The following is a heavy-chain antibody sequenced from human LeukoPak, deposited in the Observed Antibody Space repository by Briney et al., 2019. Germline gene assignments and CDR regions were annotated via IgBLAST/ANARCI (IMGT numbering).Heavy chain of an antibody. D-gene: IGHD5-12*01. CDR3: ARDIGNSGFNLDY. V-gene: IGHV3-33*01. CDR2: IWHDGGRK. Sequence: HTGGSLRLSCVVSGFTFSTHGFHWIRQAPGKGLERVSVIWHDGGRKEYADSVRGRFTIARDNSNPDLQMNSLRAEDTAIYYYARDIGNSGFNLDYWGQGTPVTVSS. J-gene: IGHJ4*02. CDR1: GFTFSTHG.